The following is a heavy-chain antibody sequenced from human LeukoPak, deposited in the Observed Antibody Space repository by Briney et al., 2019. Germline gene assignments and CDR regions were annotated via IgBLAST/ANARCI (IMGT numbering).Heavy chain of an antibody. CDR3: ARLQGDSTAVFDY. D-gene: IGHD2-21*01. CDR2: IHYTGRT. V-gene: IGHV4-59*01. J-gene: IGHJ4*02. Sequence: SETLSLTCTVSGGSISGDYWGWIRQPPGKGLEWVGYIHYTGRTNYNPSLKSRVTVSVDTSKNQFFLKLSSVTAADTAVYYCARLQGDSTAVFDYWGQGTLVTVSS. CDR1: GGSISGDY.